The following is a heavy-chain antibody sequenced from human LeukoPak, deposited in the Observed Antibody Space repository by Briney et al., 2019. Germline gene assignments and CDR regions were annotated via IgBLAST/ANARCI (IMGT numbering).Heavy chain of an antibody. CDR3: ARKGFHRGWFDL. CDR1: GGSICSYY. V-gene: IGHV4-59*01. D-gene: IGHD2-15*01. CDR2: IYYGGST. Sequence: SETLSLTCTVSGGSICSYYWDWIRQRPGKGLEWIGYIYYGGSTNYKPSPYSGVALSVDTIKNRFALKLSSVTAAETAVYYCARKGFHRGWFDLWGQGNLVTVSS. J-gene: IGHJ5*02.